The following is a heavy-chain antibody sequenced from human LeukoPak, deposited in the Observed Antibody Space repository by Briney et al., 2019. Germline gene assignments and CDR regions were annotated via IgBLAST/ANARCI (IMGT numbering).Heavy chain of an antibody. Sequence: GGSLRLSCAASGFTFSSYGMHWVRQAPGKGLEWVAVIWTGGSSPDYADPVKGRFTISRDDSKNTLYLQMNSLRSEDTGVYFCAKDPGPSASGSYDYWGQGTLVTVSS. CDR2: IWTGGSSP. V-gene: IGHV3-30*02. D-gene: IGHD3-10*01. CDR3: AKDPGPSASGSYDY. CDR1: GFTFSSYG. J-gene: IGHJ4*02.